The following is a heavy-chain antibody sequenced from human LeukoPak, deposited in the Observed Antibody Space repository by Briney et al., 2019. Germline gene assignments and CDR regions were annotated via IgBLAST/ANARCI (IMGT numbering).Heavy chain of an antibody. CDR3: ARHFLRGGFDS. CDR2: IFQSGDA. J-gene: IGHJ4*02. Sequence: SETLSLTCTVSGGFTSNYYWSWIRQRPGKGLEWIAYIFQSGDARYNPSLKSRVTIALDTSKNQFSLTLSSVTAADTAVYYCARHFLRGGFDSWGQGVLVPVSS. V-gene: IGHV4-59*08. CDR1: GGFTSNYY. D-gene: IGHD5-12*01.